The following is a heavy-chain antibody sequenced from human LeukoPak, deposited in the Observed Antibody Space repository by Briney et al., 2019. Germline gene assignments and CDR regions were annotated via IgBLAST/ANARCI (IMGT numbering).Heavy chain of an antibody. J-gene: IGHJ4*02. D-gene: IGHD2-2*01. CDR1: GFTFSDYG. Sequence: AGGSLRLSREVSGFTFSDYGMHWVRQAPGKGLEWVAVVWANGNTKYYADSVKGRFTISRDNSKNTPHLQIDSLRAEDTATYYCTRDNANRAYDYWGQGTLVTVSS. V-gene: IGHV3-33*01. CDR2: VWANGNTK. CDR3: TRDNANRAYDY.